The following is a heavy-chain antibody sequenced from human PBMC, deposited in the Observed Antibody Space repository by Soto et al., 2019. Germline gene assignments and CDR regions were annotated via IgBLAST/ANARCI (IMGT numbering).Heavy chain of an antibody. CDR3: ARDYYDSSAVLPIPSAFDI. CDR1: GYTFTSYG. V-gene: IGHV1-18*01. D-gene: IGHD3-22*01. CDR2: ISAYNGNT. Sequence: GASVKVSCKASGYTFTSYGISWVRQAPGQGLEWMGWISAYNGNTNYAQKLQGRVTMTTDTSTSTAYMELRSLRSDDTAVYYCARDYYDSSAVLPIPSAFDIWGQGTMVTVSS. J-gene: IGHJ3*02.